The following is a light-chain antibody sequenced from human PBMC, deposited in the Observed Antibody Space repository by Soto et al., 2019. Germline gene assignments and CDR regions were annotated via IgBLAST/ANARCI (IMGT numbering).Light chain of an antibody. V-gene: IGLV2-8*01. J-gene: IGLJ1*01. CDR3: SSYAGSNHYV. CDR2: EVT. CDR1: SSDVGGYNY. Sequence: LTQPPSASGSPGQSVTISCTGTSSDVGGYNYVSWYQQHPGKAPKLMIFEVTKRPSGVPDRFSGSKSGNTASLTVSGLQPEDEADYYCSSYAGSNHYVFGTGTKVTVL.